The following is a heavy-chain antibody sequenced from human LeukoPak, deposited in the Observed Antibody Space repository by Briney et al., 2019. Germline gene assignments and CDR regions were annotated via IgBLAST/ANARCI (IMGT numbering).Heavy chain of an antibody. CDR2: IYSGGST. CDR3: ARDRGSDRFDY. D-gene: IGHD5-12*01. V-gene: IGHV3-66*01. J-gene: IGHJ4*02. CDR1: GFTVSSNY. Sequence: GGSLRLSCAASGFTVSSNYMSWVRQAPGKGLEWVSVIYSGGSTYYADSVKGRFTISRDNSKNTLYLQMNSMRAEDTAVYYCARDRGSDRFDYWGQGTLVTVSS.